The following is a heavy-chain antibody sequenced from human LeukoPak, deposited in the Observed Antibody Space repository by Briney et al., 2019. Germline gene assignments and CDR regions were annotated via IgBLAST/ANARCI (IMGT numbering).Heavy chain of an antibody. J-gene: IGHJ4*02. V-gene: IGHV4-4*02. CDR2: IYHSGST. CDR1: GGSISSSNW. Sequence: SETLSLTCAVFGGSISSSNWWSWVRQPPGKGLEWIGEIYHSGSTNYNPSLKSRVTISVDKSKNQFSLKLSSVTAADTAVYYCARVRYCSGGSCYFDYWGQGTLVTVSS. CDR3: ARVRYCSGGSCYFDY. D-gene: IGHD2-15*01.